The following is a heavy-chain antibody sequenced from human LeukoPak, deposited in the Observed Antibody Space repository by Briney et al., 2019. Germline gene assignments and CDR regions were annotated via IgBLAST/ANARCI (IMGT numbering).Heavy chain of an antibody. CDR1: GGSFSGYY. Sequence: SETLSLTCAVYGGSFSGYYWSWIRQPPGKGLEWIGEINHSGGTNYNPSLKSRVTISVDTSKNQFSLKLSSVTAADTAVYYCARGLRLGIIDYWGQGTLVTVSS. V-gene: IGHV4-34*01. CDR2: INHSGGT. J-gene: IGHJ4*02. D-gene: IGHD5-12*01. CDR3: ARGLRLGIIDY.